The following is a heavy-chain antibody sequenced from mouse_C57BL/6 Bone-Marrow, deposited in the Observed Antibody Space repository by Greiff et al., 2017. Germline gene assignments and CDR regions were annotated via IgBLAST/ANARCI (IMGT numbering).Heavy chain of an antibody. CDR2: IYPGSGST. CDR3: ARGDGHYGEAMDY. V-gene: IGHV1-55*01. Sequence: VQLQQPGAELVKPGASVKMSCKASGYTFTSYWITWVKQRPGQGLEWIGDIYPGSGSTNYNEKFKSKATLTVDTSSSTAYMQLSSLTSEGSAVYYCARGDGHYGEAMDYWGQGTSVTVSS. D-gene: IGHD2-3*01. J-gene: IGHJ4*01. CDR1: GYTFTSYW.